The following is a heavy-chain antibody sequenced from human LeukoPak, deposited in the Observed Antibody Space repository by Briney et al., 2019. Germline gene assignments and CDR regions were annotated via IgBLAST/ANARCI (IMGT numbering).Heavy chain of an antibody. CDR1: GGSISSSSYY. J-gene: IGHJ6*03. CDR3: ARVGVNHSYSDRSKDYYYYYMDV. Sequence: SETLSLTCTVSGGSISSSSYYWGWIRQPPGKGLEWIGSIYYSGSTYYNPSLKSRVTISVDTSKNQFSLKLSSVTAADTAVYYCARVGVNHSYSDRSKDYYYYYMDVWGKGTTVTVSS. CDR2: IYYSGST. D-gene: IGHD2-15*01. V-gene: IGHV4-39*07.